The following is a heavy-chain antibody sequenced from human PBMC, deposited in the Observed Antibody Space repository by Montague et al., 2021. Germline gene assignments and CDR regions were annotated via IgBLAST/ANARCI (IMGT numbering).Heavy chain of an antibody. CDR1: GDSISSYEYY. CDR2: VYKRGDT. D-gene: IGHD3-10*01. CDR3: ARDSPVVEPWVGEHKGAFDV. J-gene: IGHJ3*01. V-gene: IGHV4-4*07. Sequence: SETLSLTCSVSGDSISSYEYYWTWIRQPAGMGLEWIGRVYKRGDTNTNPSLRSRLTLSVDTSKNHFSLTLTPVTAADTAVYFCARDSPVVEPWVGEHKGAFDVGVKGTMVTVSS.